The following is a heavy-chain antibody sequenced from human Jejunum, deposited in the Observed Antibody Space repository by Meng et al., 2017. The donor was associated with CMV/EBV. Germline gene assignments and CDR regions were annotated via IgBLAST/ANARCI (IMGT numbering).Heavy chain of an antibody. V-gene: IGHV4-4*01. Sequence: TLCLNWGVSGGSLIGTNWWNGVRQTRGGGLEWIGEIVHSGATNYNPSLKSRVTISIDNSKNQFYLKLTYMTDADTAVYFCGDPPADYWGQGILVTVSS. CDR2: IVHSGAT. CDR3: GDPPADY. J-gene: IGHJ4*02. CDR1: GGSLIGTNW.